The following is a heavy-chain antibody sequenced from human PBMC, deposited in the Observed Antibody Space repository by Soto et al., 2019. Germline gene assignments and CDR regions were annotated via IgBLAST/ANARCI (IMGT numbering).Heavy chain of an antibody. V-gene: IGHV3-21*01. Sequence: GGSLRLSCEVSGVNFNNYGINWVRQAPGKGLEWVSSVSKSDYTYYSDSVKGRFTISRDNAKNSVSLQMNTLRAEDTAVYYCAREDSIIIPAVSDFWGQGTLVTVSS. J-gene: IGHJ4*02. CDR3: AREDSIIIPAVSDF. CDR1: GVNFNNYG. D-gene: IGHD2-2*01. CDR2: VSKSDYT.